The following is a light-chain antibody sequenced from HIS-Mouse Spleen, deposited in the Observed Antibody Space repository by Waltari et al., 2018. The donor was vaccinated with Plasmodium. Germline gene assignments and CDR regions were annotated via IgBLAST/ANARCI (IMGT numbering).Light chain of an antibody. V-gene: IGKV3-15*01. CDR3: QQYNNWSFT. J-gene: IGKJ3*01. CDR1: QSVSSN. CDR2: GAS. Sequence: TQSPATLSVSPGERATLSCRASQSVSSNLAWYQQKPGQAPSPLIYGASTRATVIPARFSGSGSGTEFTLTISSLQSEDFAVYYCQQYNNWSFTFGPGTKVDIK.